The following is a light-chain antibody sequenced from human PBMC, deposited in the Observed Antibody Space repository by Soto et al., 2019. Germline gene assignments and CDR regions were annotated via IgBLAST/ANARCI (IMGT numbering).Light chain of an antibody. CDR3: CSYAGSYTPCV. V-gene: IGLV2-11*01. CDR1: SSDVGGYNY. Sequence: QSVLTQPRSVSGSPGQSVTISCTGTSSDVGGYNYVSWYQQHPGKAPKLMIYDVSKRPSGVPDCFSGSKSGNTASLTISGLQAEDEADYYCCSYAGSYTPCVFGTGTKVTVL. CDR2: DVS. J-gene: IGLJ1*01.